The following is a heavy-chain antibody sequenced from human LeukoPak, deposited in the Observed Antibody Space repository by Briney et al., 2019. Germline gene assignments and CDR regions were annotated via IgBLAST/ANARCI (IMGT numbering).Heavy chain of an antibody. Sequence: SETLSLTCAVYGGSFSGYYWSWIRQPPGKGLEWIGEINHSGSTNYNPSLKSRVTISVDTSKNQFSLKLSSVTAADTPVYYCARLDYYDSSGYLDYWGQGTLVTVSS. D-gene: IGHD3-22*01. J-gene: IGHJ4*02. CDR1: GGSFSGYY. CDR2: INHSGST. CDR3: ARLDYYDSSGYLDY. V-gene: IGHV4-34*01.